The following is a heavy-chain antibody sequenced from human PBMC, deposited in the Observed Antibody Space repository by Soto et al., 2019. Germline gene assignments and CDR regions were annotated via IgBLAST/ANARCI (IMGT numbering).Heavy chain of an antibody. J-gene: IGHJ6*02. CDR2: SIPIFGTA. CDR3: ARGTVVVPAAIPIYGMDV. V-gene: IGHV1-69*13. CDR1: GGTFSNSV. Sequence: SVKVSCKASGGTFSNSVISWVRQAPGQGLEWMGGSIPIFGTANYAQKFQGRVTIIADESTSTTYMEVSSLRSEDTAVYYCARGTVVVPAAIPIYGMDVWGQGTTVTVSS. D-gene: IGHD2-2*01.